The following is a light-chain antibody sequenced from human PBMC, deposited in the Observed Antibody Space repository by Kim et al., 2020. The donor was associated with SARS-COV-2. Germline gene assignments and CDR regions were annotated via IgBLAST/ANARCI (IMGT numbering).Light chain of an antibody. Sequence: SSELTQDPAVSVALGQTVRITCQGDSLSSYYASWYQQKPGQAPVLLIYGNNKRPSGIPDRFSASRSGNTASLTITGAQAEDEADCYCNSRDSSGNHPCVFGTGTKVTVL. CDR2: GNN. V-gene: IGLV3-19*01. J-gene: IGLJ1*01. CDR1: SLSSYY. CDR3: NSRDSSGNHPCV.